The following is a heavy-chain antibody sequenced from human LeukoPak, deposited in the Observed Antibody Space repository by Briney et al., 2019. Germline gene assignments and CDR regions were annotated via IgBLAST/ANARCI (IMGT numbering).Heavy chain of an antibody. Sequence: GGSLRLSCAASGFTFSSYAMHWVRQAPGKGLEWEAVISYDGSNKYYADSVKGRFTISRDNSKNTLYLQMNSLRPEDTAVYYCARDLSSGSYYGLDYWGQGTLVTVSS. CDR2: ISYDGSNK. J-gene: IGHJ4*02. CDR1: GFTFSSYA. CDR3: ARDLSSGSYYGLDY. V-gene: IGHV3-30-3*01. D-gene: IGHD1-26*01.